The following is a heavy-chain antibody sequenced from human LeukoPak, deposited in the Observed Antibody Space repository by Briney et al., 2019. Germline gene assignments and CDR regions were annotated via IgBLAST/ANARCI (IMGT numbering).Heavy chain of an antibody. CDR1: GFTFSSYG. CDR2: IWYDGNNK. J-gene: IGHJ5*02. V-gene: IGHV3-33*01. Sequence: PGGSLRLSCAASGFTFSSYGMHWVRQAPGKGLEWVAVIWYDGNNKYYADSVKGRFTISRDNSKNTLYLQMNSLRAEDTAVYYCARDQDGVTSRYNWFDPWGQGTLVTVSS. D-gene: IGHD2-21*02. CDR3: ARDQDGVTSRYNWFDP.